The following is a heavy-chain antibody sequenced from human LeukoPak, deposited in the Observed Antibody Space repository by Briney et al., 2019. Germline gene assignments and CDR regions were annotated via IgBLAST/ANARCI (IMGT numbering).Heavy chain of an antibody. J-gene: IGHJ4*02. V-gene: IGHV4-34*01. D-gene: IGHD3-16*01. CDR1: GGSFSGYY. Sequence: SEALSLTCAVYGGSFSGYYWSWVRQPPGQGLEWIGEINHSGSTNYNPSLKSRVPISVDTSKNQFSLKLSSVTAADTAVYYCARAAWGLVSYCDYWGQGTLVTVSS. CDR2: INHSGST. CDR3: ARAAWGLVSYCDY.